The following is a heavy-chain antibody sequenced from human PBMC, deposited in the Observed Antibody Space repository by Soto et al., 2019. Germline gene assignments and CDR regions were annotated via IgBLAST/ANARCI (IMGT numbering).Heavy chain of an antibody. CDR3: ARDPSQSSGWSRLYXFDY. J-gene: IGHJ4*02. V-gene: IGHV3-30-3*01. CDR1: GFTFSSYA. CDR2: ISYDGSNK. D-gene: IGHD6-19*01. Sequence: GGSLRLCCAASGFTFSSYAMHWVRQAPGKGLEWVAVISYDGSNKYYADSVKGRFTISRDNSKNTLYLQMNSLRAEGTAVYYCARDPSQSSGWSRLYXFDYWGQGTLVTVSS.